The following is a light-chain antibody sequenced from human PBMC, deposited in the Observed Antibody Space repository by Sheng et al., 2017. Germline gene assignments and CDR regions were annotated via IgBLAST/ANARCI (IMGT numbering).Light chain of an antibody. Sequence: EIVLTQSPGTLSLSPGERATLSCRASQSVSSSYFTWYQQKPGQAPRLLIYGASSRATGIPDRFNGSGSGTDFTLTISRLEPEDFAVYYCQQYLSSPPRFTFGPGTTVDIK. CDR2: GAS. CDR3: QQYLSSPPRFT. J-gene: IGKJ3*01. CDR1: QSVSSSY. V-gene: IGKV3-20*01.